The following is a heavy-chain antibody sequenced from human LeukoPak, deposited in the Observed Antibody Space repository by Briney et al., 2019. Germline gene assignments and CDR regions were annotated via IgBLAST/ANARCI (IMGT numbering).Heavy chain of an antibody. CDR2: VRGSGGST. D-gene: IGHD1-14*01. J-gene: IGHJ4*02. Sequence: GGSLRLSCAASGFTFSSYAMSWVRQAPGKGLEWVSAVRGSGGSTYYADSVKGRFTISTDNSKNTPYLQMNSLRAEDTAVYYCAKRGTEYYFDYWGQGTLVTVSS. V-gene: IGHV3-23*01. CDR3: AKRGTEYYFDY. CDR1: GFTFSSYA.